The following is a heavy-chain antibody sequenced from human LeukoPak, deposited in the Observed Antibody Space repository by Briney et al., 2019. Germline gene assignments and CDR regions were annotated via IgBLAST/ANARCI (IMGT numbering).Heavy chain of an antibody. V-gene: IGHV3-30*18. CDR2: ISYDGSNK. CDR3: AKVYNRKTTVTPPDY. J-gene: IGHJ4*02. Sequence: GGSLRLSCAASGFTFSSYGMHWVRQAPGKGLEWVAVISYDGSNKYYADSVKGRFTISRDNSKNTLYLQMNSLRAEDTAVYYCAKVYNRKTTVTPPDYWGQGTLVTVSS. D-gene: IGHD4-17*01. CDR1: GFTFSSYG.